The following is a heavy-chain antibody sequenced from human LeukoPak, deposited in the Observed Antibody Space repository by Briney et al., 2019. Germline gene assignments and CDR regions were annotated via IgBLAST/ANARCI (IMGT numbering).Heavy chain of an antibody. D-gene: IGHD6-13*01. CDR3: ARHMPGYSSSPPMDV. CDR1: GGSISSYY. V-gene: IGHV4-59*08. J-gene: IGHJ6*02. Sequence: SETLSLTCTVSGGSISSYYWSWIRQPPGKGLEWIGYIYYSGSTNYNPSLKSRVTISVDTSKNQFSLKLSSVTAADTAVYYCARHMPGYSSSPPMDVWGQGTTVTSP. CDR2: IYYSGST.